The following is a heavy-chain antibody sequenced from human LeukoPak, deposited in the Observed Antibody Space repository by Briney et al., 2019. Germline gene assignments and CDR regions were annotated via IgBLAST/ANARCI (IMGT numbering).Heavy chain of an antibody. CDR2: IYYSGST. J-gene: IGHJ5*02. V-gene: IGHV4-59*01. D-gene: IGHD3-3*01. CDR1: GGSISSYY. Sequence: PSETLSLTCTVSGGSISSYYWSWIRQPPGKGLEWIGYIYYSGSTNYNPSLKSRVTISVDTSNNQFSLKLSSVTAADTAVYYCARSHFRITIFGVVMNWFDPWGQGTLVTVSS. CDR3: ARSHFRITIFGVVMNWFDP.